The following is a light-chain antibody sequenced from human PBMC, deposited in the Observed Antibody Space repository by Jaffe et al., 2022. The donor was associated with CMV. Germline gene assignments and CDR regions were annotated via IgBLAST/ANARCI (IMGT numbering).Light chain of an antibody. CDR3: QQYYSTPHD. CDR2: WAS. V-gene: IGKV4-1*01. Sequence: DIVMTQSPDSLAVSLGERATINCKSSQSVLYSSNNKNYLAWYQQKPGQPPKLLIYWASTRESGVPDRFSGSGSGTDFTLTISSLQAEDVAVYYCQQYYSTPHDFGGGTKVEIK. J-gene: IGKJ4*01. CDR1: QSVLYSSNNKNY.